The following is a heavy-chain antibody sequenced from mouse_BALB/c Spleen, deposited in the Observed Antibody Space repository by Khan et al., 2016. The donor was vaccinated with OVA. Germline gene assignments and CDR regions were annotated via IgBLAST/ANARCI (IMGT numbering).Heavy chain of an antibody. CDR3: GNYAMDY. CDR1: GFSLTSYG. CDR2: IWAGGST. V-gene: IGHV2-9*02. J-gene: IGHJ4*01. Sequence: MQLVESGPGLVAPSQSLSITCTVSGFSLTSYGVHWVRQPPGKGLEWLGVIWAGGSTNSNSALMSRLSISKDNSKSQDYIKLNSLHTDDTAMDYCGNYAMDYWGQGTSVTVSS.